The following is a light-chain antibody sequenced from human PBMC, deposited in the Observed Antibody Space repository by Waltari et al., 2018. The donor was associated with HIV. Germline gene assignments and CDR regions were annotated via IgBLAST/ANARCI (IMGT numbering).Light chain of an antibody. V-gene: IGLV3-25*03. CDR1: ALSKHD. CDR3: QSGHNSDSI. J-gene: IGLJ2*01. CDR2: KDS. Sequence: SSELTQPPSVSVSPGQPAKITCSGDALSKHDVYWYQQKPGQAPLMMIFKDSERPSEIPARFSASSSGSTSILTISGVQAEDEADYYCQSGHNSDSIFGGGTKLTVL.